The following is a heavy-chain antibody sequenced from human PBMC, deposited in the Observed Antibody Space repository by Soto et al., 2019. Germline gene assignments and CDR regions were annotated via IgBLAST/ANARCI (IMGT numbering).Heavy chain of an antibody. D-gene: IGHD6-19*01. CDR2: IGGRANSI. Sequence: QVQLVESGGGLVKPGGSLRLSCAASGFTFSGYYMSWIRQAPGKGLEGVSYIGGRANSIYYADSVKGRCTISRDNGKNSLFLQMNSMRVEDTAVYYCARLGSGWSVDYWGQGTLVTVSS. V-gene: IGHV3-11*01. CDR1: GFTFSGYY. J-gene: IGHJ4*02. CDR3: ARLGSGWSVDY.